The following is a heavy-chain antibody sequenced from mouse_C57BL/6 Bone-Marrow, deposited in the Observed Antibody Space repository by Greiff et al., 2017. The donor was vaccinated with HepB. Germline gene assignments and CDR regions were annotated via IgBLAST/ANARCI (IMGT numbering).Heavy chain of an antibody. J-gene: IGHJ1*03. CDR2: INPGSGGT. CDR3: ARRDYGSSPPWYFDV. V-gene: IGHV1-54*01. CDR1: GYAFTNYL. Sequence: QVQLQQSGAELVRPGTSVKVSCKASGYAFTNYLIEWVKQRPGQGLEWIGVINPGSGGTNYNEKFKGKATLTADKSSSTAYMQLSSLTSEDSAVYFCARRDYGSSPPWYFDVWGTGTTVTVSS. D-gene: IGHD1-1*01.